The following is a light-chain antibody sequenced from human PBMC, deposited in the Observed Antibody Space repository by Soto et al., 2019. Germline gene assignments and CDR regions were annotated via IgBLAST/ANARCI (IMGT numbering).Light chain of an antibody. CDR2: DVS. CDR1: RSDVGAYNY. CDR3: CSYAGSYTFV. V-gene: IGLV2-11*01. Sequence: QSVLTQPASVSGSPGQSIAISCTGTRSDVGAYNYVSWYQQHPGKAPKLMIYDVSKRPSGVPDRFSGSKSGNTASLTISGLQAEDEADYYCCSYAGSYTFVFGTGTKLTVL. J-gene: IGLJ1*01.